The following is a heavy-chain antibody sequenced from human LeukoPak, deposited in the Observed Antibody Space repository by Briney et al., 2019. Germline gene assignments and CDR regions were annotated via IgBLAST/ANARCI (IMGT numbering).Heavy chain of an antibody. CDR2: IYHSGNT. V-gene: IGHV4-38-2*02. D-gene: IGHD3-10*01. CDR3: ARDRDGYYASGSYSAAFDI. J-gene: IGHJ3*02. CDR1: GYSIRNGYY. Sequence: SETLSLTCSVSGYSIRNGYYWGWIRQSPGKGLEWIGNIYHSGNTYYNPSLKSRVTISIDTAKNQISLKLSSVTAADTAVYYCARDRDGYYASGSYSAAFDIWGQGTMVTVSS.